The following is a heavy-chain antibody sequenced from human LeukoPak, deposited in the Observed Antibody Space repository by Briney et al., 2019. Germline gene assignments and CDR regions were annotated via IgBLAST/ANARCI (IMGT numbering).Heavy chain of an antibody. J-gene: IGHJ4*02. V-gene: IGHV6-1*01. CDR1: GDIVSSNSAA. D-gene: IGHD3-22*01. CDR2: TYYRSKWYN. Sequence: SQTLPLTCAISGDIVSSNSAAWNWIRQSPSRGLEWLGRTYYRSKWYNDYAVSVKSRITINPDTSKNQFSLQLYSVIPEDTAVYYCARGFDITGSLLLDFDNWGQGILVTVSS. CDR3: ARGFDITGSLLLDFDN.